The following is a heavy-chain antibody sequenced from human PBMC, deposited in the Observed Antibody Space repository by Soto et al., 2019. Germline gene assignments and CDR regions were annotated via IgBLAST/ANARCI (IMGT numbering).Heavy chain of an antibody. V-gene: IGHV4-39*01. J-gene: IGHJ5*02. CDR3: VWGLVLLWFGELLLPPNWFDP. Sequence: SETLSLTCTVSGGSISSSSYYWGWICQPPGKGLEWIGSIYYSGSTYYNPSLKSRVTISVDTSKNQFSLKLSSVTAADAAVYYCVWGLVLLWFGELLLPPNWFDPWGQGTLVTVSS. CDR1: GGSISSSSYY. CDR2: IYYSGST. D-gene: IGHD3-10*01.